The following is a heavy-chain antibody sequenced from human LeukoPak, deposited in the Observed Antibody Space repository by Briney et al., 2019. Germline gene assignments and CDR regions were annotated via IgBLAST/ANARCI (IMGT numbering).Heavy chain of an antibody. J-gene: IGHJ4*02. Sequence: GGSLRLSCAASGFTFSDYYMSWIRQAPGKGLEWVSYISSSGSTIYYADSVKGRFTISRDNAKNSPYLQMNSLRAEDTAVYYCAKERAAAVEGYFDYWGQGTLVTVSS. V-gene: IGHV3-11*04. CDR3: AKERAAAVEGYFDY. D-gene: IGHD6-13*01. CDR1: GFTFSDYY. CDR2: ISSSGSTI.